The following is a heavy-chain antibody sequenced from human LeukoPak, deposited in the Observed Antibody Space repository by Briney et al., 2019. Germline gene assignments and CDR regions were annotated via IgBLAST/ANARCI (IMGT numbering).Heavy chain of an antibody. CDR1: GFTFSSFP. V-gene: IGHV3-23*01. J-gene: IGHJ4*02. Sequence: GGSLRLSCVASGFTFSSFPMSWVRQAPGKGLEWVSGITESGGGTYYADSVKGRFTISRDNSKNTLYLQMNSLRAEDTAAYYCAKRGSGTYFDSWGQGTLVTVSS. CDR2: ITESGGGT. CDR3: AKRGSGTYFDS. D-gene: IGHD1-26*01.